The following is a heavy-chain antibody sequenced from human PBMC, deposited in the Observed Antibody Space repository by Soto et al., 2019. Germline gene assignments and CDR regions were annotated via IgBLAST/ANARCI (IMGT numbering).Heavy chain of an antibody. V-gene: IGHV1-3*01. CDR1: GYTFTSYA. CDR3: ARVATAMVHYFDY. J-gene: IGHJ4*02. Sequence: QVPLVQSGAEVKKPGASVKVSCKASGYTFTSYAMHWVRQAPGQRLEWMGWINAGNGNTKYSQKFQGRVTITRDTSASTAYMELSSLRSEDTALYYCARVATAMVHYFDYWGQGTLVTVSS. D-gene: IGHD5-18*01. CDR2: INAGNGNT.